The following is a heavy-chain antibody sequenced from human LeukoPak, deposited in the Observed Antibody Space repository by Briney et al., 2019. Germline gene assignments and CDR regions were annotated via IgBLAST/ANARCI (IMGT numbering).Heavy chain of an antibody. J-gene: IGHJ5*02. CDR2: ISSNGGST. D-gene: IGHD1-26*01. Sequence: GGSLRLSCAASGFTFSSYAMHWVRQAPGKGLEYVSAISSNGGSTYYANSVKGRFTISRDNSKNTLYLQMNSLRAEDTAVYYCARFVVGAKHSRFDPWGQGTLVTVSS. CDR1: GFTFSSYA. CDR3: ARFVVGAKHSRFDP. V-gene: IGHV3-64*01.